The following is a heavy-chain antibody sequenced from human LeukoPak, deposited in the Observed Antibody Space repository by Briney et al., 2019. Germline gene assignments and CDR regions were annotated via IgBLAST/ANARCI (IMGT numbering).Heavy chain of an antibody. CDR2: ITWDGDST. J-gene: IGHJ4*02. D-gene: IGHD2-15*01. CDR3: AKDIGVGYCNGCLFDY. V-gene: IGHV3-43*01. Sequence: GGPLRLSCAASGFTFDDYTMHWVRQAPGKGLEWVSLITWDGDSTYYADSVKGRFTISRDNSKNSLYLQMNSLRTEDTALYYCAKDIGVGYCNGCLFDYWGQGTLVTVSS. CDR1: GFTFDDYT.